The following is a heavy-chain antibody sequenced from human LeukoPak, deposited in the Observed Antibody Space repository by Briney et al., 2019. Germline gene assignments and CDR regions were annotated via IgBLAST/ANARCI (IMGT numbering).Heavy chain of an antibody. CDR1: GFTFSSYE. CDR3: ARGLNYDILTGYYTDYYGMDV. D-gene: IGHD3-9*01. CDR2: ISSSGSTI. Sequence: GGSLRLSCAASGFTFSSYEMNWVRQAPGKGLEWVSYISSSGSTIYYADSVKGRFAISRDNAKNSLYLQMNSLRAEDTAVYYCARGLNYDILTGYYTDYYGMDVWGQGTTVTVSS. J-gene: IGHJ6*02. V-gene: IGHV3-48*03.